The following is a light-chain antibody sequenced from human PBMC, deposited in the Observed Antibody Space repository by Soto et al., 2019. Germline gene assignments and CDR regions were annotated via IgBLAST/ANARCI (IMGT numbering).Light chain of an antibody. CDR3: QQYLSTPNT. V-gene: IGKV4-1*01. J-gene: IGKJ2*01. CDR2: WAS. Sequence: DIVMTQSPDSLAVSLGERTTINCKSSQSVIYSSNNKNYLAWYQQKAGQPPKLLISWASTRESGVPDRFSASGSGTDFSLTISSLQAEDVAVYYCQQYLSTPNTFGQGTKLEIK. CDR1: QSVIYSSNNKNY.